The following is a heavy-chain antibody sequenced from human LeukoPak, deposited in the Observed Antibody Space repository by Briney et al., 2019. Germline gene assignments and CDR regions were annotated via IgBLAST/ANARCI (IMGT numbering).Heavy chain of an antibody. D-gene: IGHD3-10*01. CDR2: MNPNSGNT. Sequence: ASVKVSCKASGYTFSSYVLSWSRQATGQGLEWMGWMNPNSGNTGYAQKFQGRVTMIRNTSISTAYMELSSLRSEDTAVYYCARGRTVRGVIIVYFDYWGQGTLVTVSS. CDR1: GYTFSSYV. CDR3: ARGRTVRGVIIVYFDY. J-gene: IGHJ4*02. V-gene: IGHV1-8*02.